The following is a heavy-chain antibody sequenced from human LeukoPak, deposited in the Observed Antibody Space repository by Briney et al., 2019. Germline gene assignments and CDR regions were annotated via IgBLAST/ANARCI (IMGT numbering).Heavy chain of an antibody. CDR3: ARVRLGRGLDY. CDR1: GDTISSSY. V-gene: IGHV4-4*07. J-gene: IGHJ4*02. Sequence: SETLSLTCTVSGDTISSSYWGWIRQPAGKGLEWIGRIHTSGSTYYSPSLKSRVTMSVHTSTNQFSLKLSSVTAADTAMYYCARVRLGRGLDYWGQGTLVTVSS. CDR2: IHTSGST. D-gene: IGHD6-19*01.